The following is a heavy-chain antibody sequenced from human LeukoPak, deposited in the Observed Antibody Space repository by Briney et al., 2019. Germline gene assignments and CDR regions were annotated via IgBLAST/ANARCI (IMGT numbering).Heavy chain of an antibody. J-gene: IGHJ4*02. CDR2: ISYDGSNK. CDR1: GFTFSSYG. Sequence: PGGSLRLSCAASGFTFSSYGMHWVRQAPGKGLEWVAVISYDGSNKYYADSVKGRFTISRDNSKNTLYLQMNSLRAEDTAVYYCARAITIRGGYFDYWGQGTLVTVSS. CDR3: ARAITIRGGYFDY. V-gene: IGHV3-30*03. D-gene: IGHD3-9*01.